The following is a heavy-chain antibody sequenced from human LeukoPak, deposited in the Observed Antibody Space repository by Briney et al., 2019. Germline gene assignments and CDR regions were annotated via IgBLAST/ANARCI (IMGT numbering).Heavy chain of an antibody. CDR3: ARLEIAVAGTSEYWYFDL. Sequence: GESLKISCKGSGYSFTSYWIGWVRQMPGKGLEWMGIIYPGDSDTRYSPSFQGQVTISADKSISTAYLQWSSLKASDTAMYYCARLEIAVAGTSEYWYFDLWGRGTLVTVSS. V-gene: IGHV5-51*01. J-gene: IGHJ2*01. CDR1: GYSFTSYW. D-gene: IGHD6-19*01. CDR2: IYPGDSDT.